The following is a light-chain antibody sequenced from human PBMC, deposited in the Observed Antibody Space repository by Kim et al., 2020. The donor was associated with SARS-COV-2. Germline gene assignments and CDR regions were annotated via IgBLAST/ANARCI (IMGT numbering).Light chain of an antibody. CDR2: DAS. J-gene: IGKJ3*01. CDR1: QDINKY. V-gene: IGKV1-33*01. CDR3: QQYDTAFT. Sequence: SASVGDRVTITCQASQDINKYLNWYQQKPGKAPKLLIYDASNLETGVPSRLSGSGSGTDFTFTISSLQPEDIATYYCQQYDTAFTFGPGTKVDIK.